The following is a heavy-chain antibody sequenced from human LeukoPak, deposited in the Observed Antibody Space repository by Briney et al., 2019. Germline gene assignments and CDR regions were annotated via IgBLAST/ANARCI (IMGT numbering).Heavy chain of an antibody. J-gene: IGHJ3*02. D-gene: IGHD2-15*01. Sequence: VASVKVSCNASGYTFTGYYMHWVRQAPGQGLEWMGWINPNSGGTNYAQKFQGRVTMTRDTSISTADMERSRLRSDDTAVYYCARGAASIGYDAFDIWGQGTMVTVSS. CDR2: INPNSGGT. V-gene: IGHV1-2*02. CDR3: ARGAASIGYDAFDI. CDR1: GYTFTGYY.